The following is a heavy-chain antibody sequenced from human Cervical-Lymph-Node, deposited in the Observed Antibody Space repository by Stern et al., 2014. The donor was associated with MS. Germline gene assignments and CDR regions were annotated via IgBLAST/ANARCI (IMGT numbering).Heavy chain of an antibody. Sequence: VQLVQSGAEVKKPGSSVKVSCKASGGTFSTYVMNWVRQAPGQGLEWMGGIALIFETTNYAQKFQGRVTITADESTSTVYMELSSLRSEDTAVYYCARLDTSGYFYYDMDVWGQGTTVTVSS. D-gene: IGHD3-22*01. V-gene: IGHV1-69*12. J-gene: IGHJ6*02. CDR2: IALIFETT. CDR1: GGTFSTYV. CDR3: ARLDTSGYFYYDMDV.